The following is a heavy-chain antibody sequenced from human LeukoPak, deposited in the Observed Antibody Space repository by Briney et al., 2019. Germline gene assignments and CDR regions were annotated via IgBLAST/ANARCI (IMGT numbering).Heavy chain of an antibody. CDR1: GFTVSSNY. CDR2: IYSGGST. V-gene: IGHV3-53*01. J-gene: IGHJ3*02. Sequence: GGSLRLSCAASGFTVSSNYMSWVRQAPGKGLEWVSVIYSGGSTYYADSVKSRFTISRDNSKNTLYLQMNSLRAEDTAVYYCARVKGGGSYYTRVDDAFDIWGQGTMVTVSS. D-gene: IGHD1-26*01. CDR3: ARVKGGGSYYTRVDDAFDI.